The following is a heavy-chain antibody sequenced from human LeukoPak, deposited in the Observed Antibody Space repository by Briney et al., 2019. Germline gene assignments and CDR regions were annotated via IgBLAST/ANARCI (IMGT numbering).Heavy chain of an antibody. D-gene: IGHD3-22*01. CDR1: GFTFSSYE. CDR3: SSVGVSGYYPHDAFDI. J-gene: IGHJ3*02. CDR2: VSSIGSTI. Sequence: GGTLRLSCAASGFTFSSYEMNWVRQAPGKGLDWVSYVSSIGSTIYYAATVKGRFAISRDNAKSSLYLQMNSLRAEDTAVYYCSSVGVSGYYPHDAFDIWGQGTMVTVSS. V-gene: IGHV3-48*03.